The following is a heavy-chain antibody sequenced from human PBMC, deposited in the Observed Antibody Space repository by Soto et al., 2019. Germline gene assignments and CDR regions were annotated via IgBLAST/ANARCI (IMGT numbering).Heavy chain of an antibody. CDR3: AGHLMTTVTTDILNAFDI. V-gene: IGHV3-33*01. D-gene: IGHD4-17*01. CDR1: GFTFSSYG. Sequence: QVQLVESGGGVVQPGRSLRLSCAASGFTFSSYGMHWVRQAPGKGLEWVAVIWYDGSNNHYADSVKGRFTISRDNSKNTLYLQMNSLRAEDTAVYYCAGHLMTTVTTDILNAFDIWGQGTMVTVSS. CDR2: IWYDGSNN. J-gene: IGHJ3*02.